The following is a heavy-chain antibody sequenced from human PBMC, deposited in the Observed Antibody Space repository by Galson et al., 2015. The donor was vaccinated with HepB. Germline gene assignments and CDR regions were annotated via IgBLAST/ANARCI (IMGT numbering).Heavy chain of an antibody. CDR1: GFTLSSSA. D-gene: IGHD3-22*01. CDR3: AKQNRSGWSES. Sequence: SLRLSCAASGFTLSSSAMSWVRQAPGTGLEWVSESSGSGGSTYYADSVKGRFTISRDTSKNTLYLQMHSLRAEDTAIYYCAKQNRSGWSESWGQGTQVTVSS. J-gene: IGHJ5*01. CDR2: SSGSGGST. V-gene: IGHV3-23*01.